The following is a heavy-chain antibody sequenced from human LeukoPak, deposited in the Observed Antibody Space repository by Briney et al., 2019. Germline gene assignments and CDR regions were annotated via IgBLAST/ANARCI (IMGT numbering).Heavy chain of an antibody. D-gene: IGHD3-22*01. CDR3: ARPRDGYFPYYFDY. Sequence: GESLKISCKGSGYSFNNYWIGWVRQMPGKGLEWMGIIYPGDSDTKYNPAFQGQVTISADKSISTAYLQWSSLQASDTAMYYCARPRDGYFPYYFDYWGQGTLVTVSS. V-gene: IGHV5-51*01. CDR2: IYPGDSDT. CDR1: GYSFNNYW. J-gene: IGHJ4*02.